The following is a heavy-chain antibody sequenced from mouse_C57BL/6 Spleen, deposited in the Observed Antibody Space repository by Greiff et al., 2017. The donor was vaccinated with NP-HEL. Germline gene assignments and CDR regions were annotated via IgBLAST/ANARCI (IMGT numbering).Heavy chain of an antibody. J-gene: IGHJ2*01. Sequence: VQLQQSGPELVKPGASVKISCKASGYTFTDYYMNWVKQSHGKSLEWIGDINPNNGGTSYNQKFKGKATLTVDKSSSTAYMELRSLTSEDSAVYYCARESYGNYGGFDYWGQGTTLTVSS. CDR2: INPNNGGT. D-gene: IGHD2-1*01. CDR1: GYTFTDYY. CDR3: ARESYGNYGGFDY. V-gene: IGHV1-26*01.